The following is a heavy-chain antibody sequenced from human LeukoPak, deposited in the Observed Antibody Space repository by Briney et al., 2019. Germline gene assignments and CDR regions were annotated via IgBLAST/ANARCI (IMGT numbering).Heavy chain of an antibody. CDR1: GGSISSGSYD. D-gene: IGHD3-22*01. CDR2: IYTSGTS. CDR3: AKVRAGNYYYDSSDC. V-gene: IGHV4-61*09. J-gene: IGHJ4*02. Sequence: MPSETLSLTCTVSGGSISSGSYDWYWIRQPAGKGLEWIGHIYTSGTSNYNPSLRSRVTISVDTSKNQFSLKLTSVTAADTAVYYCAKVRAGNYYYDSSDCWGQGTLVTVSS.